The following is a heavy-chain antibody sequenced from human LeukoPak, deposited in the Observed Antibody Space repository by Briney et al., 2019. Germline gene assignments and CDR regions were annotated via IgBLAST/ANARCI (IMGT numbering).Heavy chain of an antibody. CDR1: GFTFSSYG. J-gene: IGHJ6*03. V-gene: IGHV3-30*02. CDR3: AKESSRSLSGYLYMDV. Sequence: GGSLRLSCLASGFTFSSYGIHWVRQAPGKGLEWVAFVRYDGSNTYYADSVKGRFTISRDNSKSTLYLQMNSLRVDETAVYYCAKESSRSLSGYLYMDVWGKGTPVTVSS. D-gene: IGHD5-18*01. CDR2: VRYDGSNT.